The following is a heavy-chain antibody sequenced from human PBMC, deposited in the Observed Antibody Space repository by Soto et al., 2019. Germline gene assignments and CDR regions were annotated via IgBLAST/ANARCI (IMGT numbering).Heavy chain of an antibody. V-gene: IGHV4-31*03. CDR1: GVPISSGGYY. CDR2: INYSGSSSYTGDT. Sequence: QVQLQESGPGLVKSSQTLSLTCTVSGVPISSGGYYWSWIRQHPGKGLEGIGDINYSGSSSYTGDTYYNPSLKSRISISGDRSKNQFSLRLSSVTAADTAVYFCTREDRFTNGAIDHWGQGTLVTVSS. J-gene: IGHJ4*02. D-gene: IGHD7-27*01. CDR3: TREDRFTNGAIDH.